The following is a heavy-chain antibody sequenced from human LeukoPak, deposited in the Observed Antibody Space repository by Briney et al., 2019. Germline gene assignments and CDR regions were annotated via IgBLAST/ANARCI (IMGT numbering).Heavy chain of an antibody. CDR1: GFTFSSYG. D-gene: IGHD3-10*01. J-gene: IGHJ4*02. V-gene: IGHV3-30*18. Sequence: PGGSLRLSCAASGFTFSSYGMHWVRQAPGKGPEWVAVISYDGSDKYYADSEKGRFTISRDNSRNTLYLQMNSLRAEDTAVYYCAKDRGLWFGELYRHPDYWGQGTLVTVSS. CDR3: AKDRGLWFGELYRHPDY. CDR2: ISYDGSDK.